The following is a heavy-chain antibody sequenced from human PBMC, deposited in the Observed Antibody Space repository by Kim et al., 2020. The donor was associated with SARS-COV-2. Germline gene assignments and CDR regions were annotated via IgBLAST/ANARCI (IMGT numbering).Heavy chain of an antibody. V-gene: IGHV3-30*04. D-gene: IGHD4-17*01. J-gene: IGHJ4*02. CDR1: GFTFSSYA. CDR3: ARDGTTESFDY. Sequence: GGSLRLSCAASGFTFSSYAMHWVRQAPGKGLEWVAVISYDGSNKYYADSVKGRFTISRDNSKNTLYLQMNSLRAEDTAVYYCARDGTTESFDYWGQGTLVTVSS. CDR2: ISYDGSNK.